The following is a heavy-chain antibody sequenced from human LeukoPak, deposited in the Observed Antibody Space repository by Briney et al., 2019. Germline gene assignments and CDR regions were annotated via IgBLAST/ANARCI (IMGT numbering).Heavy chain of an antibody. D-gene: IGHD5-18*01. CDR1: GGSISSSSYY. CDR3: ASTCPFRGYSYGYYYY. CDR2: IYYSGST. J-gene: IGHJ4*02. Sequence: SETLSLTCTVSGGSISSSSYYWGWIRQPPGKGLEWIGSIYYSGSTYYNPSLKSRVTISVDTSKNQFSLKLSSVTAADTAVYYCASTCPFRGYSYGYYYYWGQGTLVTVSS. V-gene: IGHV4-39*01.